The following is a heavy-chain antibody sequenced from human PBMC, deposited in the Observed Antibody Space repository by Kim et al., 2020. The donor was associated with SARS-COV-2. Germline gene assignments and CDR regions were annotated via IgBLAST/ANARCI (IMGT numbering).Heavy chain of an antibody. CDR1: GGSISSSSYY. J-gene: IGHJ3*02. Sequence: SETLSLTCTVSGGSISSSSYYWGWIRQPPGKGLEWIGSIYYSGSTYYNPSLKSRVTISVDTSKNQFSLKLSSVTAADTAVYYCASGSYDILTGYVAFDILGQGTMVTVSS. V-gene: IGHV4-39*01. CDR3: ASGSYDILTGYVAFDI. CDR2: IYYSGST. D-gene: IGHD3-9*01.